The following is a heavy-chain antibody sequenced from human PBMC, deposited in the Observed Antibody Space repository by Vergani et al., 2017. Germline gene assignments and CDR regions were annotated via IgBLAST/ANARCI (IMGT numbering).Heavy chain of an antibody. Sequence: QVQLVQSGAEVKKPGASVKVSCKASGYTFTSYGISWVRPATGQGLEWMGWISAYNGNTNYAQKLQGKVTMTTDTSTSTAYMELKSLRSDDTALYYCARDRLDIVVVPAAIRGDAFDIWGQGTMVTVSS. D-gene: IGHD2-2*02. CDR2: ISAYNGNT. V-gene: IGHV1-18*01. CDR3: ARDRLDIVVVPAAIRGDAFDI. CDR1: GYTFTSYG. J-gene: IGHJ3*02.